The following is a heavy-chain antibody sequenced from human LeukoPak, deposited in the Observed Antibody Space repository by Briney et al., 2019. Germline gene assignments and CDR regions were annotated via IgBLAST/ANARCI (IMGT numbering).Heavy chain of an antibody. CDR1: GGSISSGSYY. CDR3: ARDPLRSITMIVVVTLKAFDI. J-gene: IGHJ3*02. Sequence: PSETLSLTCTVSGGSISSGSYYWNWIRQPAGKGLEWIGRIYTSGSTNYNPSLKSRVTISVDTSKNQFSLKLSSVTAADTAVYYCARDPLRSITMIVVVTLKAFDIWGQGTMVTVSS. V-gene: IGHV4-61*02. CDR2: IYTSGST. D-gene: IGHD3-22*01.